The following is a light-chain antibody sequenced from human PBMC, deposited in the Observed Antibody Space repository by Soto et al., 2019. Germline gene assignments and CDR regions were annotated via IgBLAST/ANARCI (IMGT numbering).Light chain of an antibody. CDR3: QQYIKWPIT. Sequence: EIVMTQSPGTLSVSPGERATLSCRASQSVSSNLAWYQQKPGQAPRLLNSDASTRATGIPARFSGSGSGTEFTLTVSSLQSEDFAVYYSQQYIKWPITFGQGTRLEIK. CDR1: QSVSSN. V-gene: IGKV3-15*01. J-gene: IGKJ5*01. CDR2: DAS.